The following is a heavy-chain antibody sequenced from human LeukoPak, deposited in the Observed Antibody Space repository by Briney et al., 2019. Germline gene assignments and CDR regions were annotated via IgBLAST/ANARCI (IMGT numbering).Heavy chain of an antibody. CDR3: ARGVKGRSGSYYASFDY. J-gene: IGHJ4*02. CDR1: GGSISSSSYY. Sequence: PSETLSLTCTVSGGSISSSSYYWGWIRQPPGKGLEWIGSIYYSGSTYYNPSLKSRVTISVDTSKNQFSLKLSSVTAADTAVYYCARGVKGRSGSYYASFDYWGQGTLVTVSS. V-gene: IGHV4-39*01. D-gene: IGHD1-26*01. CDR2: IYYSGST.